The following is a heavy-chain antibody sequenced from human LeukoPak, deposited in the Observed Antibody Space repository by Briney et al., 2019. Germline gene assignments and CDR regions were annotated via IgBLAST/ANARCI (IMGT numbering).Heavy chain of an antibody. D-gene: IGHD4/OR15-4a*01. Sequence: GGSLRLSCTVSGFTVSSNSMSWVRQAPGKGLKWVSFIYSDNTHYSDSVKGRFTISRDNSKNTVYLQMNSLRAEDTAVYYCARRAGAYSHPYDYWGQGTLVTVSS. J-gene: IGHJ4*02. V-gene: IGHV3-53*01. CDR3: ARRAGAYSHPYDY. CDR2: IYSDNT. CDR1: GFTVSSNS.